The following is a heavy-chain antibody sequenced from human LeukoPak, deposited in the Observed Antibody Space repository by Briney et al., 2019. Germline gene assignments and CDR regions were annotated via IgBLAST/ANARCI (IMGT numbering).Heavy chain of an antibody. Sequence: SGPALVKPTQTLTLTCTFSGFSLSTSGMCVSWIRQPPGKALEWLARIDWDDDKYYSTSLKTRLTISKDTSKDQVVLTMTNMDPVGTATYYCARVSGGMATITYFDYWGQGTLVTVSS. J-gene: IGHJ4*02. V-gene: IGHV2-70*11. CDR3: ARVSGGMATITYFDY. D-gene: IGHD5-24*01. CDR1: GFSLSTSGMC. CDR2: IDWDDDK.